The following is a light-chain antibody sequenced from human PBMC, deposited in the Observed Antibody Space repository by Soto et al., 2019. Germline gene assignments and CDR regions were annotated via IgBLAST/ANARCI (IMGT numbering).Light chain of an antibody. J-gene: IGKJ1*01. Sequence: ESVLTQSPGTLCLSPGERATLSCRASQSVRNSYLAWYQQKPGQAPRLLIYGASSRATGIPDRFSGSGSGTDFTLTISRLEPEDFAVYYCQHRSNWPTFGQGTKVEIK. CDR2: GAS. CDR3: QHRSNWPT. CDR1: QSVRNSY. V-gene: IGKV3D-20*02.